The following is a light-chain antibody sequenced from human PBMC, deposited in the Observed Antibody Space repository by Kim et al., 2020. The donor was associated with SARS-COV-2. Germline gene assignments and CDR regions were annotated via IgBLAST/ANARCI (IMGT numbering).Light chain of an antibody. J-gene: IGKJ4*01. CDR2: DAS. CDR1: QSVSSY. V-gene: IGKV3-11*01. CDR3: HQRSSWPLT. Sequence: EIVLTQSPGTLSLSPGERATLSCRASQSVSSYLAWYQQKPGQAPRLLIYDASKRATDIPARFSGSGSGTDFNLTISGLEPEDFAVYYCHQRSSWPLTFGGGTKVDIK.